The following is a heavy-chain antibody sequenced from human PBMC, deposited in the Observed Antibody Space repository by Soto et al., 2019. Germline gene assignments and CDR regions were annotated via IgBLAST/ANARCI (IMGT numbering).Heavy chain of an antibody. J-gene: IGHJ5*02. CDR3: ARVVSNWFDP. CDR2: IYYSGST. Sequence: SESLSLTCTVSGGSVIIVSYYWSWIRQPPGKGLEWIGYIYYSGSTNYNPSLKSRVTISVDTSKNQFSLKLSSVTAADTAVYYCARVVSNWFDPWGQGTLVTVSS. V-gene: IGHV4-61*01. CDR1: GGSVIIVSYY.